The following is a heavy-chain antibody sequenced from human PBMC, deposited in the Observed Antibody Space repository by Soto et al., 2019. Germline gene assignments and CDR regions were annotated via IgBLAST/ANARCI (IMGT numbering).Heavy chain of an antibody. CDR1: GFTLTTYS. J-gene: IGHJ4*02. D-gene: IGHD6-19*01. CDR2: INKNGFTI. CDR3: ARGAVTGTSLFDY. V-gene: IGHV3-48*02. Sequence: GGSLRLSCAVSGFTLTTYSMNWVRQAPGKGLEWISFINKNGFTIYYADSVKGRFTISRDYAKNSLYLQMDSLRHEDTAVYYCARGAVTGTSLFDYWGLGTLVTVS.